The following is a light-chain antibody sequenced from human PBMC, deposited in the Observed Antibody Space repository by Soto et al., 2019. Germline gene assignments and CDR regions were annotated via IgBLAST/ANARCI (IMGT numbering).Light chain of an antibody. V-gene: IGKV3-15*01. CDR1: QSVSSN. CDR3: QQYNNWLPFT. CDR2: GAS. J-gene: IGKJ3*01. Sequence: EIVMTQSPAILSVSPGERATLSCRASQSVSSNLAWYQQKPGQAPRLLIYGASTRATGIPARFSGSGSGTEFTLTISSLQSEDFAVYYCQQYNNWLPFTFGPGTKVDIK.